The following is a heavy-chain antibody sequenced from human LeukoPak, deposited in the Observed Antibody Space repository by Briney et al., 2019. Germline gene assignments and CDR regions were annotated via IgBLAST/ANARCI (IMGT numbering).Heavy chain of an antibody. V-gene: IGHV1-2*04. CDR1: GYTFTGYY. CDR3: AREDCSGGSCYHYDY. D-gene: IGHD2-15*01. Sequence: ASVKVSCKASGYTFTGYYMHWVRQTPGQGLEWMGWINPNSGGTNYAQKFQGWVTMTRDTSISTAYMELSRLRSDDTAVYYCAREDCSGGSCYHYDYWGQGTLVTVSS. J-gene: IGHJ4*02. CDR2: INPNSGGT.